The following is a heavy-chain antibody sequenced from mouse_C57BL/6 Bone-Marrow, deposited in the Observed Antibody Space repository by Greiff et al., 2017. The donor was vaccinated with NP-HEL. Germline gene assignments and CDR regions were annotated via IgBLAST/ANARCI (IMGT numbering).Heavy chain of an antibody. D-gene: IGHD2-5*01. Sequence: QVQLKQPGAELVKPGASVKLSCKASGYTFTSYWMHWVKQRPGRGLVWMGRIDPNSGGTKYNEKFKSKATLTVDKPSSTDYMQLSSLTSEDSAVYYCATGPSTIVKGYWGQGTTLTVSS. V-gene: IGHV1-72*01. CDR2: IDPNSGGT. CDR1: GYTFTSYW. J-gene: IGHJ2*01. CDR3: ATGPSTIVKGY.